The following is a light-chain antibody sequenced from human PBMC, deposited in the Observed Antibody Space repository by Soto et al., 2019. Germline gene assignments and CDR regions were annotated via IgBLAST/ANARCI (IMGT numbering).Light chain of an antibody. CDR2: DVN. V-gene: IGLV2-14*03. J-gene: IGLJ2*01. CDR3: SSYTSSSHLI. CDR1: SRDVGNYNY. Sequence: QSALTQPASVSGSLGQSSTISFTGTSRDVGNYNYVSWYQHHTGRAPNLVIYDVNNRPAGISNRFSGSKSDNTASLIIFGLQAEDEADYYCSSYTSSSHLIFGGGTKLTVL.